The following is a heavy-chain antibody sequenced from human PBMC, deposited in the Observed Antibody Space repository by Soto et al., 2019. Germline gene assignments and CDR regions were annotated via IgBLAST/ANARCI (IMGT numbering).Heavy chain of an antibody. J-gene: IGHJ6*02. CDR1: GGTFRAYA. D-gene: IGHD2-15*01. CDR2: ITTTFGTV. V-gene: IGHV1-69*01. CDR3: ARSLVVAATGYYYGMDV. Sequence: QVQLVQAGAEVKKPGSSVRVSCKVSGGTFRAYAISWVRQAPGQGLEWMGVITTTFGTVKKAQKLQGRVTITADESADTAHMDLSSLRSDDTAVYYCARSLVVAATGYYYGMDVWGQGTTVTVSS.